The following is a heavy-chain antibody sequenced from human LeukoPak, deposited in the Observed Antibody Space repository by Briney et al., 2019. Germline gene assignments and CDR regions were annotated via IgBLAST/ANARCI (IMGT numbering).Heavy chain of an antibody. D-gene: IGHD5-12*01. CDR3: AKEAGGWLRFSEIGYFDY. V-gene: IGHV3-30*18. CDR1: GFTVSTYG. J-gene: IGHJ4*02. Sequence: GRSLRLSCAASGFTVSTYGMHWVRQAPGKGLEWVAGISYDGINKYYTDSVKSRFTISKDNSKNTLYLQMNSLRAEDTAVYYCAKEAGGWLRFSEIGYFDYWGQGTLVTVSS. CDR2: ISYDGINK.